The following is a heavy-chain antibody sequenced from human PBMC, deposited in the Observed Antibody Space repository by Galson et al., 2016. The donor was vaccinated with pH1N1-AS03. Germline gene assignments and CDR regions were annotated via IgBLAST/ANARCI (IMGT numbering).Heavy chain of an antibody. D-gene: IGHD3-10*01. CDR1: RGSFGGAY. V-gene: IGHV4-34*12. CDR2: IIIGRGLPP. Sequence: VTLSLTCTVSRGSFGGAYWTWIRQPPGKGLEWIGEIIIGRGLPPTYTPSLKRRVTISIDTSRGELSLKLRSVTAADTGVYYCARRPTGIDYWGQGVQVTVSS. J-gene: IGHJ4*02. CDR3: ARRPTGIDY.